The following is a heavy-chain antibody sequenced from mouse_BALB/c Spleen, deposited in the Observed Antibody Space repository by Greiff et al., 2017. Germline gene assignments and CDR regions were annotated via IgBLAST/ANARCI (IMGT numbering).Heavy chain of an antibody. V-gene: IGHV8-12*01. CDR3: ARRSFYYGNFYWYFDV. J-gene: IGHJ1*01. D-gene: IGHD2-1*01. Sequence: QVTLKVSGPGILQPSQTLSLTCSFSGFSLSTSGMGVSWIRQPSGKGLEWLAHIYWDDDKRYNPSLKSRLTISKDTSRNQVFLKITSVDTADTATYYCARRSFYYGNFYWYFDVWGAGTTVTVSS. CDR2: IYWDDDK. CDR1: GFSLSTSGMG.